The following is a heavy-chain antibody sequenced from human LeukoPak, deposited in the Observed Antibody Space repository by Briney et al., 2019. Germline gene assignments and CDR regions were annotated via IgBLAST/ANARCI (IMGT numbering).Heavy chain of an antibody. CDR2: ISAYNGNT. CDR1: GYTFTSYG. V-gene: IGHV1-18*01. Sequence: ASVKVSCKAYGYTFTSYGISWVRQAPGQGLEWMGWISAYNGNTNYAQKLQGRVTMTTDTSTSTAYMELRSLRSDDTAVYYCARGREYYYDSSGYWGLDPWGQGTLVTVSS. D-gene: IGHD3-22*01. J-gene: IGHJ5*02. CDR3: ARGREYYYDSSGYWGLDP.